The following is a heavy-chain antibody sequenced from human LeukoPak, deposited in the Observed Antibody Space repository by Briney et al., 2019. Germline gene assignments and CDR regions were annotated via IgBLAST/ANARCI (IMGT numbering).Heavy chain of an antibody. CDR2: VYSSGNT. D-gene: IGHD5-18*01. CDR1: GGSISSYY. CDR3: ARDLGYGNWYFDL. J-gene: IGHJ2*01. Sequence: PSETLSLTCTVSGGSISSYYWSWIRQPPGKGLEWIGYVYSSGNTNYNPSLKSRVTISVDTSKNQFSLKLSSVTAADTAVYYCARDLGYGNWYFDLWGRGTLVTVSS. V-gene: IGHV4-59*12.